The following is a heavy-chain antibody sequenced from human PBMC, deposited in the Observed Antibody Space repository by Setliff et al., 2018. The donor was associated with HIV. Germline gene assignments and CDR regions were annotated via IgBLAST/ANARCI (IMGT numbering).Heavy chain of an antibody. J-gene: IGHJ3*01. V-gene: IGHV3-7*01. CDR1: GFSFRTYW. D-gene: IGHD5-12*01. Sequence: PGGSLRLSCATSGFSFRTYWMSWVRQAPGKGLEWVANMKYDGTEIYYVDAVKGRFTISRDNAKKSVFLHMNSLRGEDTAVYYCVREGEYLDTIGHYLVRRFFDLWGQGTMVTVSS. CDR3: VREGEYLDTIGHYLVRRFFDL. CDR2: MKYDGTEI.